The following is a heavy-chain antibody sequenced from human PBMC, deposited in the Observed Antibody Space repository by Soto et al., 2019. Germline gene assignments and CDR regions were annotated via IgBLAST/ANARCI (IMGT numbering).Heavy chain of an antibody. Sequence: AGGSLRLSCAASGFTFSSSSMNWVRQAPGKGLEWVSYISSSSIAIYYADSVKGRFTISRDNAKNSLYLQMNSLRAEDTAVYYCARLRGSSNWETPSWGQGTLVTVSS. D-gene: IGHD6-13*01. CDR3: ARLRGSSNWETPS. CDR2: ISSSSIAI. CDR1: GFTFSSSS. V-gene: IGHV3-48*01. J-gene: IGHJ4*02.